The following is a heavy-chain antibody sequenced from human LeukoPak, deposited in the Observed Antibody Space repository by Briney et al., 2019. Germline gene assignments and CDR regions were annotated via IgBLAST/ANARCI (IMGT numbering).Heavy chain of an antibody. CDR1: GFTLSSYL. V-gene: IGHV3-74*01. Sequence: PGGSLRLSCAASGFTLSSYLMHWVRQAPGRGLVCVSRINTDGSPTNYADSVKGRFTISRDNAENTLYLQMNSLRAEDTAVYYCARGSPAAVWGQGALVTVSS. CDR2: INTDGSPT. CDR3: ARGSPAAV. D-gene: IGHD6-25*01. J-gene: IGHJ4*02.